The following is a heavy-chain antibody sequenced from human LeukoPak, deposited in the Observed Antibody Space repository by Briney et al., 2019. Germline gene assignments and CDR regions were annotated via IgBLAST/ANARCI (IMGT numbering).Heavy chain of an antibody. CDR2: INSDGTST. Sequence: GGSLRLSCAASGFSFGSYWMHWVRQAPGKGPVWVSRINSDGTSTAYADSVKGRFTISRDNSKNTLYLQMNSLRAEDTAVYYCARDGGSGWTWYFDYWGQGTLVTVSS. V-gene: IGHV3-74*01. J-gene: IGHJ4*02. D-gene: IGHD6-19*01. CDR1: GFSFGSYW. CDR3: ARDGGSGWTWYFDY.